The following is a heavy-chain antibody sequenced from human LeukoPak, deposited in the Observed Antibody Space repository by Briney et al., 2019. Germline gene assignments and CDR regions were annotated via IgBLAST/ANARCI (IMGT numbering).Heavy chain of an antibody. CDR3: ARDRCSSTSCFYDY. Sequence: PGGALRLSCAASGFTFSHYWMTWVRQAPGKGLELVANIKQDGREQYYVDSVKGRFTISRDNAKNSLYLQMNSLRVEDTAVYYCARDRCSSTSCFYDYWGQGTLVTVSS. CDR1: GFTFSHYW. D-gene: IGHD2-2*01. CDR2: IKQDGREQ. V-gene: IGHV3-7*01. J-gene: IGHJ4*02.